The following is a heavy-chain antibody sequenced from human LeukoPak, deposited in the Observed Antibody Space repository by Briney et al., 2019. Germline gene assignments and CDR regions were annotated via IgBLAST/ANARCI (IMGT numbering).Heavy chain of an antibody. Sequence: GRSLRLSCEASGFIFSNYGMHWVRQAPGKGLVWVSRMNSDGSSTSYADSVKGRFTISRDNAKNTLYLQMNSLRAEDTAVYYCARGGGYSYGHFDYWGQGTLVTVSS. CDR2: MNSDGSST. J-gene: IGHJ4*02. CDR3: ARGGGYSYGHFDY. D-gene: IGHD5-18*01. CDR1: GFIFSNYG. V-gene: IGHV3-74*01.